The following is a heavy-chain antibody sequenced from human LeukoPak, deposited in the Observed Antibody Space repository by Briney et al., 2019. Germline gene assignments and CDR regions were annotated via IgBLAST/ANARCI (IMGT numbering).Heavy chain of an antibody. J-gene: IGHJ4*02. CDR3: ARDRGAADY. Sequence: PGGSLRLSCAASGFTFSSYAMSWVRQAPGKGLEWVSAISGSGGSTYYADSVKGRFTISRDNAKNSLYLQMNSLRAEDTAVYYCARDRGAADYWGQGTLVTVSS. D-gene: IGHD2-15*01. CDR2: ISGSGGST. V-gene: IGHV3-23*01. CDR1: GFTFSSYA.